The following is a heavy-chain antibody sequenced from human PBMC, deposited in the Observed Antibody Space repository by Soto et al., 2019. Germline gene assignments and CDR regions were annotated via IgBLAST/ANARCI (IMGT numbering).Heavy chain of an antibody. J-gene: IGHJ4*02. V-gene: IGHV4-34*01. D-gene: IGHD3-16*01. Sequence: PSETLSLTCAVYGGSFSGYYWSWIRQPPGKGLEWIGEINHSGSTNYNPSLKSRVTISVDTSKNQFSLKLSSVTAADTAVYYCGRFGQGDYWGQGTLVTVSS. CDR2: INHSGST. CDR1: GGSFSGYY. CDR3: GRFGQGDY.